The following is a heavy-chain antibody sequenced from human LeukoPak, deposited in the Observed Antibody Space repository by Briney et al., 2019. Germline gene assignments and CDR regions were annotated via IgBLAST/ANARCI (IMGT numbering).Heavy chain of an antibody. CDR1: GFTFSSYW. J-gene: IGHJ5*02. Sequence: GGSLRLSCAASGFTFSSYWMHWVRQAPGKGPVWVSRINNDGSGTTYADSVKGRFSISRDDAKNTLYLQMNSLRAEDTAVYYCVRGGESTWSWGQGTLVTVSS. V-gene: IGHV3-74*01. D-gene: IGHD2-15*01. CDR3: VRGGESTWS. CDR2: INNDGSGT.